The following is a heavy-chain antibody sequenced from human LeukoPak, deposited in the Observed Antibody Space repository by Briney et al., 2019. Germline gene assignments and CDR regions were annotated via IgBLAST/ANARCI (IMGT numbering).Heavy chain of an antibody. V-gene: IGHV3-33*01. J-gene: IGHJ4*02. D-gene: IGHD3-22*01. CDR2: IWYDGSNK. Sequence: AGRSLRLSCAASGFTYSSYGMHWVHQAPGKGLEWVAVIWYDGSNKYYADSVKGRFTISRDNSKNTLYLQMNSLRAEDTAVYYCARESSGPFRYFDYWGQGTLVTVSS. CDR1: GFTYSSYG. CDR3: ARESSGPFRYFDY.